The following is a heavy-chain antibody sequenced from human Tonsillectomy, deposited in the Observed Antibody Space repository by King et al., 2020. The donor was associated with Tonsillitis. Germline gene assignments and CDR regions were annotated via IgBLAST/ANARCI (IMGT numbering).Heavy chain of an antibody. V-gene: IGHV4-61*01. J-gene: IGHJ6*02. CDR3: ARERYDILTGVAYGMDV. CDR2: IYYSGST. CDR1: GGSVSSGSYY. D-gene: IGHD3-9*01. Sequence: VQLQESGPGLVKPSETLSLTCTVSGGSVSSGSYYWSWIRQPPGKGLEWIGYIYYSGSTNYNPSLKSRVTISVDTSKNQFSLKLSSVTAADTAVYYCARERYDILTGVAYGMDVWGQGTTVTVSS.